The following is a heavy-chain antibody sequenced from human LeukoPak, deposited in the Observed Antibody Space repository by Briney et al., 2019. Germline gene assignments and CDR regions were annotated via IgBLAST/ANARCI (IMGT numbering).Heavy chain of an antibody. Sequence: ASVKVSCKASGYTFTSYGISWVRQAPGQGLEWMGWISAYNGNTNYAQKLQGRVTMTTDTSTSTAYMELRSLKSDDTAVYYCAGGGYSSSWYAFDIWGQGTMVTVSS. CDR3: AGGGYSSSWYAFDI. V-gene: IGHV1-18*01. CDR1: GYTFTSYG. D-gene: IGHD6-13*01. CDR2: ISAYNGNT. J-gene: IGHJ3*02.